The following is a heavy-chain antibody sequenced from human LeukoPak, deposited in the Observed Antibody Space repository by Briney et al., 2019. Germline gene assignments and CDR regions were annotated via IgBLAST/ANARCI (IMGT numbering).Heavy chain of an antibody. V-gene: IGHV3-23*01. CDR3: ATWGSSSSPLPSMDV. CDR2: IYENGGTT. J-gene: IGHJ6*02. Sequence: GGSLRLSCVGSGFTFRSHAMSWVRQAPEKGLEFVSGIYENGGTTYYADSVKGRFSISRDNSKNTLYLQMDSLRSEDTAVYYCATWGSSSSPLPSMDVWGQGTTVIVSS. CDR1: GFTFRSHA. D-gene: IGHD6-13*01.